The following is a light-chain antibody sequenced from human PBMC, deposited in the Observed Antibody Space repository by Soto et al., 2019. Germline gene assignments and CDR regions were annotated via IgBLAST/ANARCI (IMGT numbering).Light chain of an antibody. CDR2: DVS. J-gene: IGLJ1*01. V-gene: IGLV2-14*01. Sequence: QSALTQPASVSGSPGQSITISCTGTSSDVGGYNYVSWYQQHPGKAPKLMIYDVSNRPSGVSNRFSGSKSGNTASLTISGLQAEDEADYYCRSYTSSSTPCGFGTGTKLTVL. CDR3: RSYTSSSTPCG. CDR1: SSDVGGYNY.